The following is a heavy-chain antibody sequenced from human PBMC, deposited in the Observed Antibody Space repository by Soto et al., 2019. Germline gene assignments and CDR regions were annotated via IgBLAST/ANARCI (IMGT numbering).Heavy chain of an antibody. V-gene: IGHV1-46*03. CDR3: ARGTGAVGGGPHGPWPRYFQH. CDR2: ISPSGGST. J-gene: IGHJ1*01. D-gene: IGHD3-16*01. CDR1: GYTFTSYY. Sequence: QVQLVQSGAEVKKPGASVKVSCKASGYTFTSYYMHWVRQAPGQGPEWMGIISPSGGSTNYAKKFHGRLTITSTTSTSTVYMHLSILRSDDTAVYFCARGTGAVGGGPHGPWPRYFQHWGQGTLVTVSS.